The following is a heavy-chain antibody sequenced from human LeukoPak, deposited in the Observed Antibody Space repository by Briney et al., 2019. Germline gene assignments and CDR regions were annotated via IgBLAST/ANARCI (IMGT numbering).Heavy chain of an antibody. CDR3: ATVLLEWLSLGAFDI. CDR2: FDPEDGET. Sequence: ASVKVSCKVSGYTLTELSMHWVRQAPGKGLEWMGGFDPEDGETIYAQKFQGRVTMTEDTSTDTAYMELSSLRSEDTAVYYCATVLLEWLSLGAFDIWGQGTMVTVSS. D-gene: IGHD3-3*01. CDR1: GYTLTELS. J-gene: IGHJ3*02. V-gene: IGHV1-24*01.